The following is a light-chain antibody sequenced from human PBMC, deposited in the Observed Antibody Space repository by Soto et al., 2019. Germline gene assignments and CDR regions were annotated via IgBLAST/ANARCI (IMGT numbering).Light chain of an antibody. CDR3: QQYGISPYT. CDR2: GAS. Sequence: EIVLTQSPGTLYLSPGERATLSCRASQRVSSSFLAWYQQKPGQAPRLLIYGASSRATGIPDRFSGSGSGTDFTLTISRLEPEDFAVYYCQQYGISPYTFGQGTKLEIK. V-gene: IGKV3-20*01. CDR1: QRVSSSF. J-gene: IGKJ2*01.